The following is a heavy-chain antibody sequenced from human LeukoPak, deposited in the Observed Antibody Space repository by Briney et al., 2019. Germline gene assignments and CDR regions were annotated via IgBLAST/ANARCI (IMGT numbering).Heavy chain of an antibody. CDR2: INAGNGNT. CDR3: ARDHYYDSSGAVAFYI. Sequence: EASVKVSCKASGYTFTSYALHWVRQAPGQRLEWMGWINAGNGNTKYSQKFQGRVTITRDTSASTAYMELSSLRSEDAAVYYCARDHYYDSSGAVAFYIWGQGTMVTVSS. D-gene: IGHD3-22*01. V-gene: IGHV1-3*01. J-gene: IGHJ3*02. CDR1: GYTFTSYA.